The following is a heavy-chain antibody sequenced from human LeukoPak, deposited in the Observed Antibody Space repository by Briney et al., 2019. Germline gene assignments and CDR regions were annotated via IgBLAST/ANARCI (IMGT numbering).Heavy chain of an antibody. CDR1: GFTFSSYG. J-gene: IGHJ4*02. CDR2: ISYDGSNK. D-gene: IGHD3-9*01. CDR3: ARADYDMFHTGNLGFDY. V-gene: IGHV3-30*03. Sequence: QAGGSLRLSCAASGFTFSSYGMHWVRQAPGKGLEWVAVISYDGSNKYYADSVKGRFTISRDNSKNTLYLQMNSLRAEDTAVYYCARADYDMFHTGNLGFDYWGQGTLVTVSS.